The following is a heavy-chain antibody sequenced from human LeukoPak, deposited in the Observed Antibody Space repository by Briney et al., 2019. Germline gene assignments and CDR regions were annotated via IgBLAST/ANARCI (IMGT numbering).Heavy chain of an antibody. V-gene: IGHV3-23*01. Sequence: GGSPRLSCAASGFTFSSFAMNWVRQAPGKGLEWVSAITGSGDSTFYGDSVEGRFTISRDNSKNTLYLQMNSLRVADTAVYYCVRAGWLLPQDIFDIWGQGTMVTVSS. D-gene: IGHD3-22*01. J-gene: IGHJ3*02. CDR3: VRAGWLLPQDIFDI. CDR2: ITGSGDST. CDR1: GFTFSSFA.